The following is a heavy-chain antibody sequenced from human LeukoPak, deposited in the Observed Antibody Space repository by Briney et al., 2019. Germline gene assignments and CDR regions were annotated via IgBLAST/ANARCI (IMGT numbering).Heavy chain of an antibody. CDR1: GGSFSGYY. CDR2: INHSGST. Sequence: SETLSLTCAVYGGSFSGYYWSWIRQPPGKGLEWIGEINHSGSTNYNPSLKSRVTISVDTSKNQFSLKLSSVTAADTAVYYCARGIWFDRWGQGTLVTVSS. J-gene: IGHJ5*02. V-gene: IGHV4-34*01. CDR3: ARGIWFDR.